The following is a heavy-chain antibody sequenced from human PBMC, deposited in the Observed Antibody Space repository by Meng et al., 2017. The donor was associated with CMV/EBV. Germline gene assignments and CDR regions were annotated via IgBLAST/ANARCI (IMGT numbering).Heavy chain of an antibody. CDR1: GFTFSSYS. J-gene: IGHJ4*02. Sequence: GESLKISCAASGFTFSSYSMNWVRQAPGKGLEWVSYISSSSSNIYYADSVKGRFTISRDNAKHSLYLQMNSLRAEDTAVYYCARDWGGTSFKHLPHNDYWGQGTLVTVSS. V-gene: IGHV3-48*04. D-gene: IGHD3-16*01. CDR3: ARDWGGTSFKHLPHNDY. CDR2: ISSSSSNI.